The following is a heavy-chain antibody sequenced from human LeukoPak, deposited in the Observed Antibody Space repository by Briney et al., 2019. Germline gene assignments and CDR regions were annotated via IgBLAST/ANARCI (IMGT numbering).Heavy chain of an antibody. CDR1: GFPFARYA. D-gene: IGHD5-24*01. CDR3: AKGISADGYNFERGADY. CDR2: VGGDGRVT. J-gene: IGHJ4*02. Sequence: GGSLRLSCAVSGFPFARYAMSWVRQAPGKGLEWVSSVGGDGRVTYYADSVKGRFTISRDNSKNTIFLQMNSLRVEDTAVYYCAKGISADGYNFERGADYWGQGAQVIVSS. V-gene: IGHV3-23*01.